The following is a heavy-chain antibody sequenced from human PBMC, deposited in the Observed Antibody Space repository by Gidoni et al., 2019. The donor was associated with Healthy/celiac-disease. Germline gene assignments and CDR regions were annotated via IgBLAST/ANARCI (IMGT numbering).Heavy chain of an antibody. Sequence: EVQLLESGGGLVQPGGSLRLSCASSGFTFRSYAMSWVRQAPGKGLEWVSGISGSGGSTYYADSVKGRFTISRDNSKNTLYLQMNSLRAEDTAVYYCAKDLRRHDYGAAGGIFDYWGQGTLVTVSS. D-gene: IGHD4-17*01. J-gene: IGHJ4*02. V-gene: IGHV3-23*01. CDR3: AKDLRRHDYGAAGGIFDY. CDR2: ISGSGGST. CDR1: GFTFRSYA.